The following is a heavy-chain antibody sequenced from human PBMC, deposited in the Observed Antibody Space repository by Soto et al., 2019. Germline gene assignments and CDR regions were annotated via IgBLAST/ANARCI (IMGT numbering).Heavy chain of an antibody. V-gene: IGHV1-18*01. D-gene: IGHD5-18*01. CDR3: ARSRYTTDAFDI. Sequence: QVQLVQSGAEVKKPGASMKVSWKASGYTFNNYGISWVRQAPGQGLEWMGWISAYNGNTNYAQRHQGRVTMTTDTSTSTAYMELRSLRSDDTAVYYCARSRYTTDAFDIWGQGTMVTVSS. J-gene: IGHJ3*02. CDR2: ISAYNGNT. CDR1: GYTFNNYG.